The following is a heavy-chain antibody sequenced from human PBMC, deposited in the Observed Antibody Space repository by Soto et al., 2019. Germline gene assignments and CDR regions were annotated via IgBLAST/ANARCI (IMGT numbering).Heavy chain of an antibody. CDR2: ISAYNGNT. J-gene: IGHJ4*02. V-gene: IGHV1-18*01. CDR1: GYTFTSYG. Sequence: ASVKVSCKSSGYTFTSYGISWVRQAPGQGLEWMGWISAYNGNTNYAQKLQGRVTMTTDTSTSTAYMELRSLRSDDTAVYYCARGLEDDFWSGFETFSENIDYWGQGTLVTVSS. D-gene: IGHD3-3*01. CDR3: ARGLEDDFWSGFETFSENIDY.